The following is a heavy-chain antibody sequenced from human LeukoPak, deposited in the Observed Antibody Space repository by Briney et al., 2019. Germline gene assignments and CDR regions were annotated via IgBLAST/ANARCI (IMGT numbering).Heavy chain of an antibody. J-gene: IGHJ5*02. V-gene: IGHV4-34*01. CDR1: GGSFSGYY. D-gene: IGHD3-10*01. CDR3: ARGPHYYGP. Sequence: SETLSLTCAVYGGSFSGYYWSWIRQPPGKGLEWIGEINHSGSTNYNPSLKSRVTISVDTSKNQFSLKLSSVTAADTAVYYCARGPHYYGPWGQGTLVTVSS. CDR2: INHSGST.